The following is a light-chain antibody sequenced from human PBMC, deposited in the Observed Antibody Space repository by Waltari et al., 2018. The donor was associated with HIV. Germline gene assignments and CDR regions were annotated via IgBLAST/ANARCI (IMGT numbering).Light chain of an antibody. V-gene: IGLV1-47*01. CDR1: TSHIASNY. CDR2: NDT. Sequence: QSVLTQRPSASGTPAPRVTVPCSGSTSHIASNYVYLYQHLPGTTPKLLIYNDTQRPSSVPDRFSGSKSGTSASLAISGLRSEDEADYYCAAWDDSLSPHVVFGAGTKLTVL. J-gene: IGLJ2*01. CDR3: AAWDDSLSPHVV.